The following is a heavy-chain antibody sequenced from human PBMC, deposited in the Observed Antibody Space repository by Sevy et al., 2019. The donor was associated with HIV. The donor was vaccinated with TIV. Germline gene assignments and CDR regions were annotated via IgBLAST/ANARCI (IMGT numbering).Heavy chain of an antibody. D-gene: IGHD1-1*01. CDR1: GVTFSDYA. J-gene: IGHJ6*02. Sequence: GGSLRLSCAVSGVTFSDYAMSWVRQAPGKGLEWVSFISGFGDKTYYADSVRGRFTISRDNPKNTLHLQMNSLRAEDTAVYYCAKAGGINWFYYYYGMDVWGQGTTVTVSS. CDR3: AKAGGINWFYYYYGMDV. CDR2: ISGFGDKT. V-gene: IGHV3-23*01.